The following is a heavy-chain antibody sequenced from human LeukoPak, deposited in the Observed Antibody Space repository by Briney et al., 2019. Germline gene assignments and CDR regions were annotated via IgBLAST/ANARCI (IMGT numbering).Heavy chain of an antibody. D-gene: IGHD2-15*01. J-gene: IGHJ4*02. Sequence: PSETLSLTCSVSGGSISAYYWSWVRQPPGKGLEWIGYIYSTGGTNYNPSLKSRVIISLDTPNNRFSLSLKSVTAADTAVYYCARDFCSDGSCYSYFHYWGQGTLVTVSS. V-gene: IGHV4-59*01. CDR3: ARDFCSDGSCYSYFHY. CDR2: IYSTGGT. CDR1: GGSISAYY.